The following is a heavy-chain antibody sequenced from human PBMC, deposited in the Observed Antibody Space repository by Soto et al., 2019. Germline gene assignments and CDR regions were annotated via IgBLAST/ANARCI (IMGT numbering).Heavy chain of an antibody. D-gene: IGHD2-21*02. CDR2: IYWDDDK. V-gene: IGHV2-5*02. Sequence: QITLKESGPPLVKPTQTLTLTCTFSAFSLSTGGVGVGWIRQPPGKALEWLALIYWDDDKRYSPSLRSRHTITKDTSKHXVFLTMXXMDPVDTATYYCIQSRCGGDCLQSYAAYYYYGMDVWGQGTTVTVSS. CDR3: IQSRCGGDCLQSYAAYYYYGMDV. CDR1: AFSLSTGGVG. J-gene: IGHJ6*02.